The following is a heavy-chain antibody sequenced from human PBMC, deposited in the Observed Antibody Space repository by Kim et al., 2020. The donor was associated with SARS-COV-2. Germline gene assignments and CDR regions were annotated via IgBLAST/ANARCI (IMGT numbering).Heavy chain of an antibody. CDR2: ISYNGRNT. J-gene: IGHJ4*02. D-gene: IGHD5-12*01. V-gene: IGHV3-30*18. CDR1: GFGFSSYG. CDR3: AKEGGLGWLHSFDY. Sequence: GGSLRLSYVASGFGFSSYGMHWVRQTPGEGLEWVALISYNGRNTNYADSVKGRFIISRDNSENTLYLQINSLRVEDTAIYYCAKEGGLGWLHSFDYCGQGALVTVSS.